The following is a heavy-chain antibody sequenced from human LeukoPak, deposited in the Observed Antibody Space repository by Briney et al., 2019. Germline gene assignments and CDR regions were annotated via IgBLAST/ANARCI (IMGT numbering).Heavy chain of an antibody. Sequence: ASVKVSCKASGYTFTGYFMHWVRQAPGQGLEWMGWINPNSSGTNYAQKFQGRVTMTRDTSISTAYMELIILRSDDTAVYYCATFSGSSRFDYWGQGTLVTVSS. V-gene: IGHV1-2*02. CDR2: INPNSSGT. D-gene: IGHD1-26*01. J-gene: IGHJ4*02. CDR3: ATFSGSSRFDY. CDR1: GYTFTGYF.